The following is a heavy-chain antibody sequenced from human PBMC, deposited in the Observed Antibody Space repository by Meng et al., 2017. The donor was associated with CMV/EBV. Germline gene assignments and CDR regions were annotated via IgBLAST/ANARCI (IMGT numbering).Heavy chain of an antibody. CDR3: ATGATTSRFRVDY. J-gene: IGHJ4*02. V-gene: IGHV1-69*13. CDR2: ITPIFGVA. D-gene: IGHD2-2*01. Sequence: SVKVSCKASGVTFSSYTLSWVRQAPGQGLEWMGGITPIFGVAQYAQNFQGRVTITADEYTNTAYMDVSSLRSEDTAVYYCATGATTSRFRVDYWGQGTLVTVSS. CDR1: GVTFSSYT.